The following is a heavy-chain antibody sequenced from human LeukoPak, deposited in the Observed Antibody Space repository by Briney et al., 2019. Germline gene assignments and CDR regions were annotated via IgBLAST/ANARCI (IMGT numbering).Heavy chain of an antibody. CDR1: GGSISSSSYY. J-gene: IGHJ4*02. CDR2: IYYSGST. Sequence: SETLSLTCTVSGGSISSSSYYWGWIRQPPGKGLEWIGSIYYSGSTYYNPSLKSRVTISVDTSKNQLSLKLSSVTAADTAVYYCASTRTSSRSWFTFDYWGQGILVTVSS. CDR3: ASTRTSSRSWFTFDY. V-gene: IGHV4-39*01. D-gene: IGHD6-13*01.